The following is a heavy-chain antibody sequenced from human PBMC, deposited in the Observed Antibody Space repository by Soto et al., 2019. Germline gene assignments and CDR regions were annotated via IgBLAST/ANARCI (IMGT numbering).Heavy chain of an antibody. J-gene: IGHJ4*02. Sequence: ASVKVSCKASGYTFTSYGISWVRQAPGQGLEWMGWISAYNGNTNYAQKLQGRVTMTTDTSTSTAYMGLRGLRSDDTAVYYCARDRDLEALYYDSSGYLLNWGQGTLVTVSS. CDR1: GYTFTSYG. CDR3: ARDRDLEALYYDSSGYLLN. D-gene: IGHD3-22*01. V-gene: IGHV1-18*01. CDR2: ISAYNGNT.